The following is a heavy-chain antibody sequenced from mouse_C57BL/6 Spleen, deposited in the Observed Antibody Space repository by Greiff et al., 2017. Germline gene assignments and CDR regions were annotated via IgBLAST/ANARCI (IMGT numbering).Heavy chain of an antibody. D-gene: IGHD1-1*01. J-gene: IGHJ2*01. CDR1: GYTFTSYD. CDR3: ARSSIYYYGSSFDC. CDR2: IYPRDGST. Sequence: QVQLQQSGPELVKPGASVKLSCKASGYTFTSYDINWVKQRPGQGLEWIGWIYPRDGSTKYNEKFKGKATLTVDTSSSTAYMRLHSLTSEDSAVYFCARSSIYYYGSSFDCWGQGTTLTVSS. V-gene: IGHV1-85*01.